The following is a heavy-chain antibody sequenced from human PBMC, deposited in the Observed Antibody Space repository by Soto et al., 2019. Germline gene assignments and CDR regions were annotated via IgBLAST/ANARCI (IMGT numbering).Heavy chain of an antibody. J-gene: IGHJ6*02. CDR3: YYYYYGMDV. Sequence: ASVKVSCKASGYTFTSYGISWVRQAPGQGLEWMGWISAYNGNTNYAQKLQGRVTMTEDTSTDTAYMELSSLRSEDTAVYYCYYYYYGMDVWGQGTTVTVSS. CDR2: ISAYNGNT. V-gene: IGHV1-18*01. CDR1: GYTFTSYG.